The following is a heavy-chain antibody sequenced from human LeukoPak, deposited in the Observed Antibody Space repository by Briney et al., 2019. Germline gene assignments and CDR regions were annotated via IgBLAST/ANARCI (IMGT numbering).Heavy chain of an antibody. V-gene: IGHV1-46*01. J-gene: IGHJ5*02. D-gene: IGHD2-15*01. CDR1: GYTFIRSI. CDR2: IKPSASST. Sequence: APVKVSCKASGYTFIRSIMPSVRHTPGHRLEWMGVIKPSASSTNYAQKLQGRVTMTTDTSTSTAYMELRSLRSDDTAVYYCARDRDIVVVVAAHRRYNWFDPWGQGTLVTVSS. CDR3: ARDRDIVVVVAAHRRYNWFDP.